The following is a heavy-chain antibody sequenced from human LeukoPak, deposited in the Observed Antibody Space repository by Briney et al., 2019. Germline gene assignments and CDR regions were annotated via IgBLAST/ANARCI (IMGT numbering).Heavy chain of an antibody. J-gene: IGHJ5*02. D-gene: IGHD5-12*01. V-gene: IGHV4-38-2*02. CDR1: GYSISSGHE. Sequence: SDTLSLTCAVSGYSISSGHEWGRTRPSPGKGMEWIGFIYHSGATYYNPSLKSPVTISVDTSKNHFSLKLSSVTAADTAVYYCVRDLWLTISYNWFDPWGRGSLVTVSS. CDR2: IYHSGAT. CDR3: VRDLWLTISYNWFDP.